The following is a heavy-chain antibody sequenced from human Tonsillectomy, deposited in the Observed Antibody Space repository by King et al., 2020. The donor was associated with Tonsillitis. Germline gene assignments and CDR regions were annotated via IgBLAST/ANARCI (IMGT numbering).Heavy chain of an antibody. CDR3: ASSIAVAGTFRYFDY. D-gene: IGHD6-19*01. J-gene: IGHJ4*02. V-gene: IGHV4-38-2*01. CDR2: IYHSGST. CDR1: GYSISSGYY. Sequence: VQLQESGPGLVKPSENLSLTCAVSGYSISSGYYWGWIRQPPGKGLEWIGSIYHSGSTYYNPSLKSRVTISVDTSKNQFSLKLSSVTAADTAVYYCASSIAVAGTFRYFDYWGQGTLVTVSS.